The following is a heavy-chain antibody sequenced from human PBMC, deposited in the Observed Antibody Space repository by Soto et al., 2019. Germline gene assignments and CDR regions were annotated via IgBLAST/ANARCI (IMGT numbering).Heavy chain of an antibody. J-gene: IGHJ3*02. CDR1: GGTFSSYSYA. V-gene: IGHV1-69*13. D-gene: IGHD3-10*01. Sequence: ASVKVSCKASGGTFSSYSYAISWVRQAPGQGLEWMGGIIPISGTANYAQKFQGRVTITADESTSTAYMELSRLRSDDTAMYYCAREDTREVNPLDAFAIWGQGTIVTVSS. CDR3: AREDTREVNPLDAFAI. CDR2: IIPISGTA.